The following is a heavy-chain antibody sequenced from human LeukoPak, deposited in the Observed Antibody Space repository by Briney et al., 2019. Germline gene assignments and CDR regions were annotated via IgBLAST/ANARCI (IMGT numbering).Heavy chain of an antibody. CDR1: GFTFSSYW. CDR2: IKQDGSEK. D-gene: IGHD1-26*01. V-gene: IGHV3-7*04. J-gene: IGHJ6*02. CDR3: ARALVGATPYYYGLDV. Sequence: GGSLRLSCAASGFTFSSYWMSWVRQAPGKGLEWVANIKQDGSEKYYVDSVKGRFTISRDNAKNSLYLQMNSLRAEDTAVYYCARALVGATPYYYGLDVWGQGTTVTVSS.